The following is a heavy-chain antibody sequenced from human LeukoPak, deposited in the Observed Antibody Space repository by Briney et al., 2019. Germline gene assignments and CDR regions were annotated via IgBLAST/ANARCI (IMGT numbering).Heavy chain of an antibody. CDR3: ARDLTAGVMAN. CDR1: GYTFTRYA. CDR2: INAGNGNT. D-gene: IGHD3-16*01. Sequence: ASVKVSCKASGYTFTRYAMHWVRQAPGQRLEWMGWINAGNGNTKYSQKFQGRVTITRDTSASTAYMELSSLRSEDTAVYYCARDLTAGVMANWGQGTLVTVSS. J-gene: IGHJ4*02. V-gene: IGHV1-3*01.